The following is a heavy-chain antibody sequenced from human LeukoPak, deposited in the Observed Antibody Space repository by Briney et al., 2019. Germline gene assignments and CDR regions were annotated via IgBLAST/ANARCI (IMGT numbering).Heavy chain of an antibody. V-gene: IGHV1-8*01. CDR2: MNPNSGNT. Sequence: ASVKVSCKASGYTFISYDINWVRQATGQGLEWMGWMNPNSGNTGYAQKFQGRVTITRNTSISTAYMELSSLRSEDTAVYYCARGIPAAVRYWGPWGAYYYYYMDVWGKGTTVTVSS. D-gene: IGHD2-2*01. CDR1: GYTFISYD. CDR3: ARGIPAAVRYWGPWGAYYYYYMDV. J-gene: IGHJ6*03.